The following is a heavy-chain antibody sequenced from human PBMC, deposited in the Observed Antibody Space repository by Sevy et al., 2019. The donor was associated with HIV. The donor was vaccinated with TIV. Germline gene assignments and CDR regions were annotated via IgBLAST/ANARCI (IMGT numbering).Heavy chain of an antibody. CDR1: GFTFSSYS. Sequence: GGSLRLSCAASGFTFSSYSMNWVRQAPGKGLEWVSYISSSSSTIYYADSVKGRFTISRDNAKNSLYLQMNSLRDEDTAVYYCARDLGVLRFLEGAFDIWGQWTMVTVSS. V-gene: IGHV3-48*02. J-gene: IGHJ3*02. D-gene: IGHD3-3*01. CDR2: ISSSSSTI. CDR3: ARDLGVLRFLEGAFDI.